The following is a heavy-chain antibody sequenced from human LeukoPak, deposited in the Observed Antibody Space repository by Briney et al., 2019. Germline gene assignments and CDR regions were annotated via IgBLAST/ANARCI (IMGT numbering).Heavy chain of an antibody. CDR3: ASWVTPSRYYYGSGNGNYYLDY. J-gene: IGHJ4*02. CDR1: GFTFSSYW. D-gene: IGHD3-10*01. V-gene: IGHV3-7*01. CDR2: IKQDGSEK. Sequence: GGSLRLSCAASGFTFSSYWMSWVRQAPGKGLEWVANIKQDGSEKYYVDSVKGRFTISRDNAKNSLYLQMNSLRAEDTAVYYCASWVTPSRYYYGSGNGNYYLDYWGQGTLVTVSS.